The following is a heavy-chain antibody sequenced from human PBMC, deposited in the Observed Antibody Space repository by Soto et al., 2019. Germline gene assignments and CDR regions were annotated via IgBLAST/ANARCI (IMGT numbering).Heavy chain of an antibody. V-gene: IGHV4-30-2*01. Sequence: QLQLQESGSGLVKPSQTLSLTCAVSGGSISSGGYSWSWIRQPPGKGLEWIGYIYHSGSTYYNPSLKIRVTRTVDRSKNQFSLKLSSVTAADKAVYYCARAHGSGWGAFDIWGQGTMFTVSS. CDR1: GGSISSGGYS. CDR2: IYHSGST. J-gene: IGHJ3*02. CDR3: ARAHGSGWGAFDI. D-gene: IGHD3-10*01.